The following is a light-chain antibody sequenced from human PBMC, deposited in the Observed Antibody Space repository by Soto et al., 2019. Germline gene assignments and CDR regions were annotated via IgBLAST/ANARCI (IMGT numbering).Light chain of an antibody. CDR2: SNN. V-gene: IGLV1-44*01. J-gene: IGLJ1*01. CDR3: AAWDDSLNVLYV. CDR1: SSNIGSNT. Sequence: QSALTQPLSASGTPGQRVTISCSRSSSNIGSNTVNWYQQLPGTAPKLLIYSNNQRPSGVPDRFSGSKSGTSASLAISGLQSEDEADYYCAAWDDSLNVLYVFGTGTKVTVL.